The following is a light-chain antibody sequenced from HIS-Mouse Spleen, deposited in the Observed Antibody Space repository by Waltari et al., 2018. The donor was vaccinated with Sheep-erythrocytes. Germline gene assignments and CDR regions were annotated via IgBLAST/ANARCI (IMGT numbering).Light chain of an antibody. CDR3: QQRSNWYT. CDR2: DAS. CDR1: QSVSSY. J-gene: IGKJ2*01. V-gene: IGKV3-11*01. Sequence: EIVLTQSPATLSLSPGGRATLSCRARQSVSSYLAWYQQKPGQAPRLLIYDASNRATGIPARFSGSGSGTDFTLTISSLEPEDFAVYYCQQRSNWYTFGQGTKLEIK.